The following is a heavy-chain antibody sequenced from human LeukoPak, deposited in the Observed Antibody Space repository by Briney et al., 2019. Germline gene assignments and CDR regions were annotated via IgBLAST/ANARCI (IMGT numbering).Heavy chain of an antibody. CDR2: IYHGGST. CDR3: ARGREWEPKVFDY. J-gene: IGHJ4*02. Sequence: PSETLSLTCAVSGGSISSSDWWSWVRQPPGKGLEWIGEIYHGGSTNYNPSLKSRVTISVDTSKNQFSLKLSSVTAADTAVYYCARGREWEPKVFDYWGQGTLVTVSS. D-gene: IGHD1-26*01. CDR1: GGSISSSDW. V-gene: IGHV4-4*02.